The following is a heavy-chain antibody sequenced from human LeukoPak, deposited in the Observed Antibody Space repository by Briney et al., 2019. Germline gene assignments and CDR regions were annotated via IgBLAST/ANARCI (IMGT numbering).Heavy chain of an antibody. CDR2: INREGGEI. CDR1: GFAFSNSW. D-gene: IGHD1-1*01. Sequence: PGGSLRLSCAASGFAFSNSWMSWVRHAPGKGLEWEPNINREGGEIHYLNYVKGHFTIAKDNAKDSLHLQMNRLRAEDTAVYYCATFTNWVARDVWGQGTTVTVSS. V-gene: IGHV3-7*01. CDR3: ATFTNWVARDV. J-gene: IGHJ6*02.